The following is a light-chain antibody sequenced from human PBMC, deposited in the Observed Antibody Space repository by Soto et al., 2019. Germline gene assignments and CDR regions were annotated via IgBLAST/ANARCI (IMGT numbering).Light chain of an antibody. Sequence: EIVLTQSPGTLSLSPGERATLSCRASQSVSSNYLAWYQQKPGQAPMLLIYGASSRATGIPDRFSGSGSGTDFTLTISRLEPEDFAVYYCQQYGSSAGYTFGQGTKLEIK. J-gene: IGKJ2*01. V-gene: IGKV3-20*01. CDR1: QSVSSNY. CDR3: QQYGSSAGYT. CDR2: GAS.